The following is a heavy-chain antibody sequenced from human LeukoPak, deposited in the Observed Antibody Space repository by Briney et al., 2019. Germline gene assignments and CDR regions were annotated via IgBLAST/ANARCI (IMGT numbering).Heavy chain of an antibody. CDR3: ARQLADGSGRYYYYYMGV. D-gene: IGHD3-10*01. J-gene: IGHJ6*03. CDR1: GGSISSSSYH. CDR2: VHYSGST. Sequence: PSETLSLTCTVSGGSISSSSYHWGWIRQPPGKGLEWIGRVHYSGSTYYNPSLKSRVTVSIDTSKNQFSLKLTSVTAADTAVYYCARQLADGSGRYYYYYMGVWGKGTTVTVSS. V-gene: IGHV4-39*01.